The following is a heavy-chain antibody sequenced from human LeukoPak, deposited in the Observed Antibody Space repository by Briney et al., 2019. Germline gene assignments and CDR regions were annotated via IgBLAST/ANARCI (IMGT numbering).Heavy chain of an antibody. J-gene: IGHJ4*02. V-gene: IGHV3-23*01. Sequence: GGSLRLSCAGSGFTFSSDTMNWVRQAPGKGLEWVSGIGGSGTRTYYADSVKGRFTISRDNSKNTLYLQMNSLRDEDTAVYYCAKDSHWILFDDWGQGTLVTVSS. D-gene: IGHD2-2*03. CDR1: GFTFSSDT. CDR3: AKDSHWILFDD. CDR2: IGGSGTRT.